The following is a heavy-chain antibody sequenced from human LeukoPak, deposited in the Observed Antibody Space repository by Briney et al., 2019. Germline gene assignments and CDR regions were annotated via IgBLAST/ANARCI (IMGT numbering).Heavy chain of an antibody. D-gene: IGHD3-3*01. V-gene: IGHV3-33*06. CDR1: GFTFSRYG. J-gene: IGHJ3*02. CDR3: AKIGDYDFWSGYYRPHTDAFDI. CDR2: IWYDGSNK. Sequence: PGGSLRLSCAASGFTFSRYGMHWVRQAPGKGLEWVAVIWYDGSNKYYADSVKGRFTISRGNSKNTLYLQMNSLRADDTAVYYCAKIGDYDFWSGYYRPHTDAFDIWGQGTMVTVSS.